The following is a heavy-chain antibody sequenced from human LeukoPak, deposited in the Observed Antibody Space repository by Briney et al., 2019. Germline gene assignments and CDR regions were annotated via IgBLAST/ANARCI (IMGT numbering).Heavy chain of an antibody. Sequence: ASVKVSCKASGYTFTSYDINWVRQATGQGHEWMGWMNPNSGNTGYAQKFQGRVTMTRSTSISTAYMELSSLRSEDTAVYYCARVEGASLGFDYWGQGTLVTVSS. CDR1: GYTFTSYD. CDR3: ARVEGASLGFDY. CDR2: MNPNSGNT. D-gene: IGHD1-26*01. J-gene: IGHJ4*02. V-gene: IGHV1-8*01.